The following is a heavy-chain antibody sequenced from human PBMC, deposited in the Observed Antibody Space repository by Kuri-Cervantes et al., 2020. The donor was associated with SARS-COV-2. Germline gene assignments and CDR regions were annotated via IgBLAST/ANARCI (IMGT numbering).Heavy chain of an antibody. CDR3: GKVSWLQLWHRYSDS. D-gene: IGHD5-24*01. V-gene: IGHV4-59*11. CDR2: IYYSGST. Sequence: LETLSLTCTVSGGSISSHYWSWIRQPPGKGLEWIGYIYYSGSTNYNPSLKSRVTISVDTSKNQFSLKLSSVTAADTAVYYCGKVSWLQLWHRYSDSWGQGTLVTVSS. J-gene: IGHJ4*02. CDR1: GGSISSHY.